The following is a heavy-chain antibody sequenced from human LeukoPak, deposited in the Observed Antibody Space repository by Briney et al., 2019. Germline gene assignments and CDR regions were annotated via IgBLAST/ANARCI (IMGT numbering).Heavy chain of an antibody. J-gene: IGHJ4*02. CDR1: GFTFSSYA. Sequence: GGSLRLSCAASGFTFSSYAMSWVRQAPGKGLEWVSAISGSGGSTYYADSVKGRFTISRDNSKNTLYPQMNSLRAEDTAVYYCANILGYYFDYWGQGTLVTVSS. V-gene: IGHV3-23*01. D-gene: IGHD2-15*01. CDR3: ANILGYYFDY. CDR2: ISGSGGST.